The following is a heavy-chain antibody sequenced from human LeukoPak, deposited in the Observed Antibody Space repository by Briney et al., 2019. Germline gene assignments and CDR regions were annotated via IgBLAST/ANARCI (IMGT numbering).Heavy chain of an antibody. CDR3: ARVVDDSRSDHFDY. Sequence: SVKVSCKASGGTFSSYAISWVRQAPGQGLEWMGRIIPILGIANYAQKFQGRVTITADKSTSTAYMELSSLRSEDTAVYYCARVVDDSRSDHFDYWGQGTLVTVSS. CDR1: GGTFSSYA. V-gene: IGHV1-69*04. J-gene: IGHJ4*02. CDR2: IIPILGIA. D-gene: IGHD3-22*01.